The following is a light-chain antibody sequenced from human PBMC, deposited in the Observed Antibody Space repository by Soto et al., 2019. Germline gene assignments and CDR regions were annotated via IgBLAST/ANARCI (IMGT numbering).Light chain of an antibody. J-gene: IGKJ1*01. CDR3: QQYGSPRCT. CDR1: QSVSSSY. Sequence: EIVLTQSPGTLSLSPGERATLSCRASQSVSSSYLAWYQQNRGQAPRLLIYGASSSAPGIPDRFGGSGSGTNFTLTISSLEPEDFAVYYSQQYGSPRCTFGQGTPVEIK. V-gene: IGKV3-20*01. CDR2: GAS.